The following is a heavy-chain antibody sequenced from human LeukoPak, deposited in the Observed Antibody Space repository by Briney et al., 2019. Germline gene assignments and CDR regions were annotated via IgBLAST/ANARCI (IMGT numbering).Heavy chain of an antibody. Sequence: GGSLRLSCAASGFTFNNYAMNWVRQAPGKGLVWVSRINEDGSSTSYAESVRGRFTISRDNAKNTLYLQMNSLRAEDAAVYYCTTDTFGARDSWGQGTLVTVSS. CDR1: GFTFNNYA. J-gene: IGHJ4*02. V-gene: IGHV3-74*01. CDR3: TTDTFGARDS. CDR2: INEDGSST. D-gene: IGHD3-10*01.